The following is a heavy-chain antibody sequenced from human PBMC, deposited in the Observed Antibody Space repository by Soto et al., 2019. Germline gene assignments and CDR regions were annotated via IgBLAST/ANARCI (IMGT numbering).Heavy chain of an antibody. CDR2: IYYSGST. Sequence: SETLSLTCTVSGGSISSSSYYWGWIRQPPGKGLEWIGSIYYSGSTYYNPSLKSRVTISVDTSKNQFSLKLSSVTAAATAVYYCARHGGLGYCTNGVCYTAYYYYYMDVWGKGTTVTVSS. CDR3: ARHGGLGYCTNGVCYTAYYYYYMDV. CDR1: GGSISSSSYY. V-gene: IGHV4-39*01. D-gene: IGHD2-8*01. J-gene: IGHJ6*03.